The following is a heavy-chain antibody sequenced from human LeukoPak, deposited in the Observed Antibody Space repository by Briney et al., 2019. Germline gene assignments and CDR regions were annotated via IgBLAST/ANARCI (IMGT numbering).Heavy chain of an antibody. CDR3: ARGDYGDRGTSFQH. Sequence: GGSLRLSCAASGFTVRSNYMNWVRQAPGKGLEWVSVIYSGGGTFYADSVKGRFTISRDNSKNTVSLQMNSLRVEDTAVYYCARGDYGDRGTSFQHWGQGTLVTVSS. D-gene: IGHD4-17*01. V-gene: IGHV3-53*01. CDR2: IYSGGGT. J-gene: IGHJ1*01. CDR1: GFTVRSNY.